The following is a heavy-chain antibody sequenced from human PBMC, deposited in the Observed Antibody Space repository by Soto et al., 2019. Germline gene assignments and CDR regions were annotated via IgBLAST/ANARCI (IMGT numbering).Heavy chain of an antibody. J-gene: IGHJ4*02. D-gene: IGHD1-26*01. CDR2: IYHSGST. CDR1: NASITSSGYY. CDR3: ARMSGTYYVPDY. V-gene: IGHV4-31*03. Sequence: QVQLQESGPRLVEASQTLSLTCTVSNASITSSGYYWSWVRQPPGKRLEWIGYIYHSGSTFYSPSRQSRLTMSVDTSKNQFSLTLRSVTAADTAVYHCARMSGTYYVPDYWGQGTLGTVAS.